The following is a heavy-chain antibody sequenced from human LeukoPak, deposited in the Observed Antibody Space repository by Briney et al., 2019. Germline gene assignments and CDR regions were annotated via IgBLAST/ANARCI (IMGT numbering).Heavy chain of an antibody. CDR2: IYYTGST. CDR1: GGSISSGGYY. J-gene: IGHJ4*02. CDR3: ARSDQRWLYSDY. V-gene: IGHV4-31*03. D-gene: IGHD5-24*01. Sequence: SETLSLACTVSGGSISSGGYYWTWIRQHPGKGLEWIGYIYYTGSTFFNPSLKSRVIISVDTSKNQFSLKLSSVTAADTAVYYCARSDQRWLYSDYWGQGTLVTVSS.